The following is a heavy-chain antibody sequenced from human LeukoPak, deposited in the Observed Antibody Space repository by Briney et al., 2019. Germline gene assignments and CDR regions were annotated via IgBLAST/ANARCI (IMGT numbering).Heavy chain of an antibody. CDR1: GGSISSSHW. Sequence: SGTLSLTCAVSGGSISSSHWWTWVRQPPGKGLEWIGEIHHLGSTNYNPSLKSRVTISLDKSKKQFSLKLSSVTAADTAVYYCARDRTAGIFDYWGQGTLVTVSS. CDR3: ARDRTAGIFDY. D-gene: IGHD6-13*01. J-gene: IGHJ4*02. V-gene: IGHV4-4*02. CDR2: IHHLGST.